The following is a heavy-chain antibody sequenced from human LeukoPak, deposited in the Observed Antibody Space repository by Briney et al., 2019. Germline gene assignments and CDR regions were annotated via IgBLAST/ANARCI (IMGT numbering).Heavy chain of an antibody. CDR2: INANSGGT. J-gene: IGHJ4*02. D-gene: IGHD7-27*01. Sequence: DSVTVSCKASGYSFPSYYMHWVRQAPGQGLEWMGWINANSGGTNYAPHRQGRATTTRDTSIATAYMELSSLRSDDTAVYYCARGAYSYWGSRVAYWGQGTLVTVSS. CDR1: GYSFPSYY. V-gene: IGHV1-2*02. CDR3: ARGAYSYWGSRVAY.